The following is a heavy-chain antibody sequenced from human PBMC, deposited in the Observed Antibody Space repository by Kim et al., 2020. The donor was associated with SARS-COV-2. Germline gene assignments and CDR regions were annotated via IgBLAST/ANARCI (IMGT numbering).Heavy chain of an antibody. J-gene: IGHJ4*02. D-gene: IGHD1-7*01. CDR3: AKSRTGITGTTSPFDY. Sequence: GGSLRLSCAASGFTFSSYAMSWVRQAPGKGLEWVSAISGSGGSTYYADSVKGRFTISRDNSKNTLYLQMNSLRAEDTAVYYCAKSRTGITGTTSPFDYWGQGTLVTVSS. CDR2: ISGSGGST. CDR1: GFTFSSYA. V-gene: IGHV3-23*01.